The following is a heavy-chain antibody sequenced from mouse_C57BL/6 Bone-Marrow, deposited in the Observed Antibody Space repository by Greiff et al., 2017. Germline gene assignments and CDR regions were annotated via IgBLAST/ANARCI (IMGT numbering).Heavy chain of an antibody. J-gene: IGHJ2*01. CDR2: IDPEIGDT. D-gene: IGHD2-3*01. CDR1: GFNFKDDY. Sequence: EVQGVESGAELVRPGASVKLSCTASGFNFKDDYIHWVKQRPEQGLEWIGWIDPEIGDTAYASKFQGKATITSDTSSNTAYLQLSSLTSEDTAVYYYSSFDGNYFDFWGQGTPLTVAA. CDR3: SSFDGNYFDF. V-gene: IGHV14-4*01.